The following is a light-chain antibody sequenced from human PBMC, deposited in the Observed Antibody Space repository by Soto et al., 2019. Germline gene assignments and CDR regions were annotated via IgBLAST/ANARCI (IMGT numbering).Light chain of an antibody. CDR1: QSINNW. Sequence: DIQMTQSPATLSAFVGDRVTITCRASQSINNWLAWYQQKPGKAPKLLIYDGFSLESGVPLRFSGSGFGTEFTLNISRLQPDDSATYYCQQYKRYSLTFGGGTKVEIK. CDR2: DGF. V-gene: IGKV1-5*01. J-gene: IGKJ4*01. CDR3: QQYKRYSLT.